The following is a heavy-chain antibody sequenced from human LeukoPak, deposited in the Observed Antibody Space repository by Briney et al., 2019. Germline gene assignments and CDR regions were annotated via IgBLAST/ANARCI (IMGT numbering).Heavy chain of an antibody. CDR3: ATSKLGYCSGGSCYRYAFDI. J-gene: IGHJ3*02. D-gene: IGHD2-15*01. CDR1: GYTFTSYG. Sequence: ASVKVSCKASGYTFTSYGISWVRQAPGQGLEWMGWISAYNGNTNYAQKLQGRVTMTTDTSTSTAYMELRSLRPDDTAVYYCATSKLGYCSGGSCYRYAFDIWGQGTMVTVSS. V-gene: IGHV1-18*01. CDR2: ISAYNGNT.